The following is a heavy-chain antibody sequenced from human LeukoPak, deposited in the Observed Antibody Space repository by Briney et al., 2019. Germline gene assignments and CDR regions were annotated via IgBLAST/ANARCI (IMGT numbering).Heavy chain of an antibody. D-gene: IGHD3-9*01. Sequence: GGSLRLSCAASGFTFSSYGMHWGRQAPGKGLEWGAVIWFDGSNKYYADSVKGRITSSRDNSKNTLYLQMNSLRAEDTAVYYCARGGDLPGYYSTVDAFDIWGQGTMVTVSP. J-gene: IGHJ3*02. V-gene: IGHV3-33*01. CDR1: GFTFSSYG. CDR3: ARGGDLPGYYSTVDAFDI. CDR2: IWFDGSNK.